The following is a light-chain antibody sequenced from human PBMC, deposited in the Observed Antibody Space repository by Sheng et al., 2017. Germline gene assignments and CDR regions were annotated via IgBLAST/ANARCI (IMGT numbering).Light chain of an antibody. CDR1: SSNIGAGYD. V-gene: IGLV1-40*01. Sequence: QSVLTQPPSVSGAPGQRVTISCTGSSSNIGAGYDVHWYQQLPGRAPKLLIYGNTNRPSGVPDRFSGSKSGTSASLAITGLQAEDEADYYCQSYDSSLSGVVFGGGTKADR. J-gene: IGLJ3*02. CDR3: QSYDSSLSGVV. CDR2: GNT.